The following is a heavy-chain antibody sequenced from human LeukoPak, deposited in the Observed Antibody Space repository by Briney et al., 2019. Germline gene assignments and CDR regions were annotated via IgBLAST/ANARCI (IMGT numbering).Heavy chain of an antibody. CDR1: GFTFSSYS. D-gene: IGHD4-17*01. CDR2: ISSSSSTI. J-gene: IGHJ4*02. V-gene: IGHV3-48*01. CDR3: TRAPATVTSDLDY. Sequence: PGGSLRLSCAASGFTFSSYSMNWVRQAPGKGLEWVSYISSSSSTIYYADSVKGRFTISRDNAKNSLYLQMNSLRAEDTAVYYCTRAPATVTSDLDYWGQGTLVTVSS.